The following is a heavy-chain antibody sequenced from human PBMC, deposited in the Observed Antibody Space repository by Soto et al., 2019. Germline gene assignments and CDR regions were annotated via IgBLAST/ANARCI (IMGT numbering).Heavy chain of an antibody. CDR2: IAPSGGST. J-gene: IGHJ4*02. Sequence: ASVKVSFTASGYTFTNFHLHWVRLAPGQGLEWMGMIAPSGGSTSYAQKFQGRVTMTRDTSTSTVYMELSSLRSEDTAVYYCGGGPIAMSFLAHWGLGTLVPVTP. V-gene: IGHV1-46*01. CDR1: GYTFTNFH. CDR3: GGGPIAMSFLAH. D-gene: IGHD2-21*01.